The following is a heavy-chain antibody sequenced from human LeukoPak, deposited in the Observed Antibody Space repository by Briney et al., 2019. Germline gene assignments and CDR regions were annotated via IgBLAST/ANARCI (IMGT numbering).Heavy chain of an antibody. Sequence: GGSLRLSCTASGFTFGDYAMSWVRQAPGKGLEWVGFIRSKAYGGTTEYAASVKGRFSISRDDSKSIAYLQMNSLKTEDTAVYYCTTDRLVSGYYYYMDVWGKGTTVTVSS. J-gene: IGHJ6*03. D-gene: IGHD2-2*01. CDR1: GFTFGDYA. CDR3: TTDRLVSGYYYYMDV. V-gene: IGHV3-49*04. CDR2: IRSKAYGGTT.